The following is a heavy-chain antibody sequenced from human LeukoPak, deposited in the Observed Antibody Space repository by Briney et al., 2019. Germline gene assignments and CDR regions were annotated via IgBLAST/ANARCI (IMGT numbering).Heavy chain of an antibody. J-gene: IGHJ4*02. D-gene: IGHD2-2*01. CDR2: ISSSSSYI. V-gene: IGHV3-21*01. CDR3: AREGGYCSSTSCYFDY. Sequence: SCKASGYTFTSYAMNWVRLAPGKGLEWVSSISSSSSYIYYADSVKGRFTISRDNAKNSLYLQMNSLRAEDTAVYYCAREGGYCSSTSCYFDYWGQGTLVTVSS. CDR1: GYTFTSYA.